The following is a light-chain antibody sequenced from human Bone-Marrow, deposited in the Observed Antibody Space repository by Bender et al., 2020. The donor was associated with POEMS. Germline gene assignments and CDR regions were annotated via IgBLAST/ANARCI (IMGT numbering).Light chain of an antibody. V-gene: IGLV3-10*01. CDR3: YSTDSSGEHWF. J-gene: IGLJ2*01. CDR2: EDN. Sequence: SYELTQPPSVSVSPGQTARITCSGDALPQKYVYWYQQTSGQAPALVIFEDNKRASGIPDRFSGSSSGTLAILTITGAQVDDEADYYCYSTDSSGEHWFFGGGTMLTVL. CDR1: ALPQKY.